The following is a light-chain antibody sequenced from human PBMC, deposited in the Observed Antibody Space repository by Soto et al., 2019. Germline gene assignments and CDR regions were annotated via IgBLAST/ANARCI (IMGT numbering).Light chain of an antibody. CDR3: SSYTSDSTL. CDR2: DVS. J-gene: IGLJ2*01. CDR1: SSDVGGYNF. V-gene: IGLV2-14*03. Sequence: QSVLTQPASVSGSPGQSITISCTGTSSDVGGYNFVSWYQQHPAKAPKLIIYDVSNRPSGVPIRFSASKSGSTASLTISGLQAEDEADYYCSSYTSDSTLFGGGTMLTVL.